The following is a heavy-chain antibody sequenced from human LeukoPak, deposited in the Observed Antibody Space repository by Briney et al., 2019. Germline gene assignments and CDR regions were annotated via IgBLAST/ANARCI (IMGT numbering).Heavy chain of an antibody. Sequence: PSQTLSLTCTVSGGSISSGGYYWSWIRQPPGKGLEWIGYIYHSGTTYYNPSLKSRVTISVDTSKNQFSLKLSSVTAADTAVYYCARVVMDVGGEKDAFDIWGQGTMVTVSS. CDR3: ARVVMDVGGEKDAFDI. V-gene: IGHV4-30-2*05. CDR1: GGSISSGGYY. J-gene: IGHJ3*02. CDR2: IYHSGTT. D-gene: IGHD2-21*01.